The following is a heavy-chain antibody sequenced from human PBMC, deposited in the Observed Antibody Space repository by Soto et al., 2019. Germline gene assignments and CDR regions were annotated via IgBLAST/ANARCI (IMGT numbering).Heavy chain of an antibody. V-gene: IGHV4-31*03. CDR3: ARGADYGDTVREYFFDF. J-gene: IGHJ4*01. Sequence: QVQLHQSGPGLVKPTQTLSLSCTVSGVSINNDPYFWSWIHQHPGKGLEWIGYIYSSGTTYFNPSLLSRVSMSLDTSGNQFSLRLTSVTAADTAVYYCARGADYGDTVREYFFDFWGQGALVTVSS. CDR2: IYSSGTT. CDR1: GVSINNDPYF. D-gene: IGHD4-17*01.